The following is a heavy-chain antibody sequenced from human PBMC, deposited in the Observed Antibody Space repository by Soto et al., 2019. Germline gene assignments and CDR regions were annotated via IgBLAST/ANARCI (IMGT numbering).Heavy chain of an antibody. D-gene: IGHD5-18*01. CDR2: ISYDGSNK. Sequence: QVQLVESGGGVVQPGRSLRLSCEASGFTFSSYAMHWVRQAPGKGLEWVAVISYDGSNKYYADSVKGRFTISRDNSKNTLYLQMNSLRAEDTAVYYCARELAGYSYGFYYYYGMDVWGQGTTVTVSS. CDR1: GFTFSSYA. V-gene: IGHV3-30-3*01. CDR3: ARELAGYSYGFYYYYGMDV. J-gene: IGHJ6*02.